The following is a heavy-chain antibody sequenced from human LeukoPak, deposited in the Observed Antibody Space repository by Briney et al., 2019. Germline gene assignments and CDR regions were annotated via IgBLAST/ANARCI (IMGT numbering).Heavy chain of an antibody. D-gene: IGHD6-13*01. CDR2: VYSGGTT. Sequence: GSLRLSCAASGFTVGSKHMTWVRQAPGKGLEWVSVVYSGGTTYYADSVKGRFTISRDNSKNTLYLQMNSLRAEDTAVYYCAKHSARKQHHDYWGQGTLVTVSS. J-gene: IGHJ4*02. CDR3: AKHSARKQHHDY. V-gene: IGHV3-53*01. CDR1: GFTVGSKH.